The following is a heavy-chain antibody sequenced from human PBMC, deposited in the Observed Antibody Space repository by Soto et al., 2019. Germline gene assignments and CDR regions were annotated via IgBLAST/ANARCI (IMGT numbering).Heavy chain of an antibody. V-gene: IGHV3-23*01. CDR2: VSANGRNT. CDR1: VFTFSSYS. CDR3: AKDLSSLGWLELGAQFEY. Sequence: VVSLILSCASSVFTFSSYSINWFRQAPVKGLEWVSSVSANGRNTYYADSVKGRFTVSRDKSKNALFLQLDSLRVEDTAIYYCAKDLSSLGWLELGAQFEYWGQGTLVTVSS. D-gene: IGHD3-22*01. J-gene: IGHJ4*02.